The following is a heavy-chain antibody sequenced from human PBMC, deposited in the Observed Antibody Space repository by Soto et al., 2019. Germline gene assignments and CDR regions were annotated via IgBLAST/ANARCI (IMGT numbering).Heavy chain of an antibody. CDR1: GGSISSYY. D-gene: IGHD6-6*01. CDR3: ARQGSSVGYYYHFYMDV. V-gene: IGHV4-59*08. Sequence: SETLSLTCTVSGGSISSYYWSWIRQPPGKGLEWIGYIYYSGSTNYNPSLKSRVTISVDTSKNQFSLKLTSVTAADTAVYYCARQGSSVGYYYHFYMDVWGKGTTVTVSS. J-gene: IGHJ6*03. CDR2: IYYSGST.